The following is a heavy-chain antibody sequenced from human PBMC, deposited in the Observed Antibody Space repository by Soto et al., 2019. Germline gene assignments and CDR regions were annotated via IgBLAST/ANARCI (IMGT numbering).Heavy chain of an antibody. CDR2: ISAYNGNT. V-gene: IGHV1-18*01. CDR3: ARTSGVVPAATHFYYYYGMDV. Sequence: QVQLVQSGAEVKKPGASVKVSCKASGYTFTSYGISWVRQGPGQGLEWMGWISAYNGNTNYAQKLQGRVTMTTDTSTSTAYMELRSLRSDDTAVYYCARTSGVVPAATHFYYYYGMDVWGQGTTVTVSS. CDR1: GYTFTSYG. D-gene: IGHD2-2*01. J-gene: IGHJ6*02.